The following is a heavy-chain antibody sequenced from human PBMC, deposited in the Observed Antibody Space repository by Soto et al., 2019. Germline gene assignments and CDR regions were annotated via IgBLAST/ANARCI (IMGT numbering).Heavy chain of an antibody. J-gene: IGHJ5*02. CDR2: IYATGTT. CDR3: VRDGTKTLRDWFDP. D-gene: IGHD1-1*01. V-gene: IGHV4-4*07. CDR1: GASVSGFY. Sequence: PSETLSLTCTVSGASVSGFYWSWIRKSAGKGLEWIGRIYATGTTDYNPSLKSRVMMSVDTSKKQFSLKLRSVTAADTAVYYCVRDGTKTLRDWFDPWGQGISVTVSS.